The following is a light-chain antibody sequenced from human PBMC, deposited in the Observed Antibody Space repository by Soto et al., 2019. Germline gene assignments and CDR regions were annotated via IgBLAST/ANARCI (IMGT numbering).Light chain of an antibody. CDR1: SGHSSYA. V-gene: IGLV4-69*01. CDR3: QTWGTVV. J-gene: IGLJ2*01. CDR2: VNSDGSH. Sequence: QSVLTQSPSASASLGASVKLTCTLSSGHSSYAIAWHQQQPEKGPRYLMKVNSDGSHSKGDGIPDRFSGSSSGAERYLTISSLQSEDEADYYCQTWGTVVFGGGTQLTVL.